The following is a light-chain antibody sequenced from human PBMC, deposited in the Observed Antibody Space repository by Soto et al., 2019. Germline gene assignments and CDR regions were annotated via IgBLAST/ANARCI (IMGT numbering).Light chain of an antibody. CDR2: DAS. J-gene: IGKJ2*01. Sequence: DIQMTQSPSTLSASVGDRVTITCRASQRISSWLAWYQQKPWKAPKFLIYDASTLESGFPSRFSGSGSGTEFTLTICSLQPDDSATYHCQQYKNYPRTFGQGTKVEIK. V-gene: IGKV1-5*01. CDR3: QQYKNYPRT. CDR1: QRISSW.